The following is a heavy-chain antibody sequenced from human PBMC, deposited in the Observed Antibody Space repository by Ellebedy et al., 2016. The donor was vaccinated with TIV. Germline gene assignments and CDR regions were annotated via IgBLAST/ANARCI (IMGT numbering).Heavy chain of an antibody. D-gene: IGHD2-21*01. CDR2: IVVGSGNT. CDR1: GFTFTSSA. V-gene: IGHV1-58*01. Sequence: SVKVSCXASGFTFTSSAVQWVRQARGQRLEWIGWIVVGSGNTNYAQKFQERVTITRDMSTSTAYMKLSSLRSEDTAVYYCAAAYCGGDCQIDYWGQGTLVTVSS. J-gene: IGHJ4*02. CDR3: AAAYCGGDCQIDY.